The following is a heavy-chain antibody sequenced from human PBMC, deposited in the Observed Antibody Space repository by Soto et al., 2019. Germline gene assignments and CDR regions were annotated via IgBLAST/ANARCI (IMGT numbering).Heavy chain of an antibody. J-gene: IGHJ5*02. CDR1: GGTFSSYA. Sequence: SVKVSCKASGGTFSSYAISWVRQAPGQGLEWMGGIIPIFGTANYAQKFQGRVTITADESTSTVYMELSSLRSEDTAVYYCARGGEQWLVQDWFDPWGQGTLVTVSS. CDR3: ARGGEQWLVQDWFDP. CDR2: IIPIFGTA. D-gene: IGHD6-19*01. V-gene: IGHV1-69*13.